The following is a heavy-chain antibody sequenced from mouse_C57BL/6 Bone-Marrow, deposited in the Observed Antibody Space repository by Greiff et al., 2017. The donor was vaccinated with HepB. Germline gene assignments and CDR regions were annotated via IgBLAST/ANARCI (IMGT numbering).Heavy chain of an antibody. D-gene: IGHD3-3*01. CDR3: ARGLWYAMDY. CDR2: ISYDGSN. V-gene: IGHV3-6*01. J-gene: IGHJ4*01. CDR1: GYSITSGYY. Sequence: EVHLVESGPGLVKPSPSLSLTCSVTGYSITSGYYWNWIRQFPGNKLEWMGYISYDGSNNYNPSLKNRISITRDTSKNQFFLKLNSVTTEDTATYYCARGLWYAMDYWGQGTSVTVSS.